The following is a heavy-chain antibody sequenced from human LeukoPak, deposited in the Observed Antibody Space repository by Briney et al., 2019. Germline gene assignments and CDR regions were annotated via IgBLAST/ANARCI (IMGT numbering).Heavy chain of an antibody. CDR1: GGTFSSYA. Sequence: SVKVSCKASGGTFSSYAISWVRQAPGQGLEWMGGIIPIFGTANYAQKFQGRVTITADKSTSTAYMELSSLRSEDTAVYYCAREGSYHYYYYYMDVWGKGTTVTVSS. D-gene: IGHD2-2*02. J-gene: IGHJ6*03. CDR3: AREGSYHYYYYYMDV. CDR2: IIPIFGTA. V-gene: IGHV1-69*06.